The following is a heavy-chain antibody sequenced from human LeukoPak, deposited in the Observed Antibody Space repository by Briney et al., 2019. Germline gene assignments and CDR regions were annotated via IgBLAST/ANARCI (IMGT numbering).Heavy chain of an antibody. CDR3: ARVQLERPDKYYFDY. D-gene: IGHD1-1*01. CDR1: GYTFNNHY. Sequence: ASVKVSCKASGYTFNNHYMYWVRQATGQRPEWMGWMSPNSGDTGYAQKFQDRVTMTRNTSISTAYMELSSLRSDDTAVYYCARVQLERPDKYYFDYWGQGTLVTVSS. CDR2: MSPNSGDT. V-gene: IGHV1-8*02. J-gene: IGHJ4*02.